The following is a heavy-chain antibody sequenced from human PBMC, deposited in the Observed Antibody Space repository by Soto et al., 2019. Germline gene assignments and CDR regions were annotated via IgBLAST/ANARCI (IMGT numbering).Heavy chain of an antibody. CDR3: IRCRLGWVQL. CDR2: ISWSGGSR. D-gene: IGHD3-9*01. Sequence: EVQLVESGGGLVQPGRSLRLSCVASGFTFDDYAMHWVRQAPGKGLEWVSGISWSGGSRDYADSVKGRFTISRDNAKNDVYLQMDSLIVEYTGVYYCIRCRLGWVQLWGRGTLVTVSS. V-gene: IGHV3-9*01. CDR1: GFTFDDYA. J-gene: IGHJ1*01.